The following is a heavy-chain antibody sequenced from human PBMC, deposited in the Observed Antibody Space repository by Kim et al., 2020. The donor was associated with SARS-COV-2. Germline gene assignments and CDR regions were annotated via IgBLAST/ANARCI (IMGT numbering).Heavy chain of an antibody. CDR3: ARQEGGWNRVYYFDY. J-gene: IGHJ4*02. D-gene: IGHD6-19*01. V-gene: IGHV4-39*01. Sequence: PSLKSRVTISVDTSKNQFSLKLCSVTAAATAVYYCARQEGGWNRVYYFDYWVQGTLVTVSS.